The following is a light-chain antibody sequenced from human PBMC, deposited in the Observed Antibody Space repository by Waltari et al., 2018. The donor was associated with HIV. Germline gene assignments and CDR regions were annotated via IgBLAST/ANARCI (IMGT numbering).Light chain of an antibody. V-gene: IGLV1-44*01. Sequence: QSVSTQTPSLSGTPGQRVTISCSGGYSNIGSNTVNWYQQFPGTAPRLLIYSHNQRPSGVPDRFSGSKSGTSASLVISELQSQDEADYHCAAWDDSLHGELFGGGTKLTVL. CDR3: AAWDDSLHGEL. CDR1: YSNIGSNT. J-gene: IGLJ2*01. CDR2: SHN.